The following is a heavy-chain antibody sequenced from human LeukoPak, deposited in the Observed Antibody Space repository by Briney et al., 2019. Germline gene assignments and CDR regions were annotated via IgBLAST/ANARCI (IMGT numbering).Heavy chain of an antibody. CDR1: GFTVSSYG. CDR2: FSATDGSA. D-gene: IGHD6-13*01. Sequence: GGSLRLSCAASGFTVSSYGMTWVRQAPGKGLEWVSAFSATDGSAQYAESEKGRFTISRDNSKNSLYLQMNSLRDEDTAVYYCAKARIASAGTGAFDVWGQGTMVTVSS. CDR3: AKARIASAGTGAFDV. J-gene: IGHJ3*01. V-gene: IGHV3-23*01.